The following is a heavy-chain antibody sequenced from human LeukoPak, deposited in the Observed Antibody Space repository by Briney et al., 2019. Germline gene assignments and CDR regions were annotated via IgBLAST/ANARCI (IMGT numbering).Heavy chain of an antibody. D-gene: IGHD1-26*01. V-gene: IGHV3-9*01. CDR3: AKNGELPIFDY. CDR2: ISWNSGSI. Sequence: GGSLRLSCAASGFTFDDYAMHWVRQAPGKGLEWVSGISWNSGSIGYADSVKGRFTISRDNAKNSLYLQMNSLRAEDTAVYYCAKNGELPIFDYWGQGTLVTVSS. CDR1: GFTFDDYA. J-gene: IGHJ4*02.